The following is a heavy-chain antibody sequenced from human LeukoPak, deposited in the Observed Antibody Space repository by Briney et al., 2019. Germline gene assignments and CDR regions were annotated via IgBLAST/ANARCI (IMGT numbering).Heavy chain of an antibody. Sequence: GGSLRLSCAASGFTFSSYSMNWVRQAPGKGLEWVSSISSSSSYIYYADSVKGRFTISRDNAKNSLYLQMNSLIAEDTAVYYCARVATGVTTTVWGQGTLVTVSS. V-gene: IGHV3-21*01. J-gene: IGHJ4*02. D-gene: IGHD4-17*01. CDR3: ARVATGVTTTV. CDR2: ISSSSSYI. CDR1: GFTFSSYS.